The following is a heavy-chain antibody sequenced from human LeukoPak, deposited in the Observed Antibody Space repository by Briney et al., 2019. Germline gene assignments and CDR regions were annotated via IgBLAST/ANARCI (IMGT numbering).Heavy chain of an antibody. V-gene: IGHV3-33*01. Sequence: PGGSLRLSCAASGFTSSSYGMHWVRQAPGKGLEWVAVIWYDGSNKYYADSVKGRFTISRDNSKTTLYLQMNSLRAEDTAVYYCARALCSGGSCYSVFDYWGQGTLVTVSS. D-gene: IGHD2-15*01. CDR1: GFTSSSYG. CDR2: IWYDGSNK. J-gene: IGHJ4*02. CDR3: ARALCSGGSCYSVFDY.